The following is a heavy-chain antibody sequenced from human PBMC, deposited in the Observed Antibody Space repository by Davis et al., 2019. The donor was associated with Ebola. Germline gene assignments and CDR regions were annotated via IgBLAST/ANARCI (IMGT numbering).Heavy chain of an antibody. D-gene: IGHD3-10*01. CDR1: GFTFSAYS. Sequence: PGGSLRLSCVASGFTFSAYSMHWVRQAPGKGLEWVAVISYEGDNDQYADSVKGRFIISRDNSKNTVYLEMKSLRREDTAVYYCARDPRELGPGGYYYNYAMDVWGQGTTVTVSS. CDR2: ISYEGDND. CDR3: ARDPRELGPGGYYYNYAMDV. J-gene: IGHJ6*02. V-gene: IGHV3-30-3*01.